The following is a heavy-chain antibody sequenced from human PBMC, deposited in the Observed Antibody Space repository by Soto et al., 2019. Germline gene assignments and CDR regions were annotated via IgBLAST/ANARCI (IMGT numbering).Heavy chain of an antibody. D-gene: IGHD3-22*01. CDR1: GGSISSYY. Sequence: PSETLSLTCTVSGGSISSYYWSWIRQPPGKGLEWIGYIYYSGSTNYNPSLKSRVTISVDTSKNQFSLKLSSVTAADTAVYYCARDKFDYYVSSGYYMGAFDIWGQGTIVTV. V-gene: IGHV4-59*01. CDR2: IYYSGST. CDR3: ARDKFDYYVSSGYYMGAFDI. J-gene: IGHJ3*02.